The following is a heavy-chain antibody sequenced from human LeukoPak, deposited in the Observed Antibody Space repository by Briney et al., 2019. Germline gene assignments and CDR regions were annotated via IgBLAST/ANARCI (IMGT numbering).Heavy chain of an antibody. J-gene: IGHJ5*02. CDR2: IYYSGRV. Sequence: SETLSLTCTVSGDSISSSTYYWGWIRQPPGKGLEWIGNIYYSGRVYYNPSLKGRITISVDTSKNQFSLKLSSVTAADTAVYYCARDLGADYGDYVFDPWGQGTLVIVSS. CDR3: ARDLGADYGDYVFDP. CDR1: GDSISSSTYY. D-gene: IGHD4-17*01. V-gene: IGHV4-39*07.